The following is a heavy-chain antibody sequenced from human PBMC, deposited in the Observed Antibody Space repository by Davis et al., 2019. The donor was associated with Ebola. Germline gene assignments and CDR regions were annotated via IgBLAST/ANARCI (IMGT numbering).Heavy chain of an antibody. Sequence: GESLKISCAASGITFINAWMSWVRQAPGKGLEWVGRSKSKTDVGTTDHAAPVKGRFTISRDDSKNTLYLQMNSLKTEDTAVYYCTAGVGATDHDYWGQGTLVTVSS. J-gene: IGHJ4*02. D-gene: IGHD1-26*01. CDR1: GITFINAW. CDR3: TAGVGATDHDY. V-gene: IGHV3-15*01. CDR2: SKSKTDVGTT.